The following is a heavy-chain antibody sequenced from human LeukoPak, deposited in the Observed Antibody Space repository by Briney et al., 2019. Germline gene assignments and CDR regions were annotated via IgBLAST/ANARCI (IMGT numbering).Heavy chain of an antibody. CDR1: GFTFTSSA. CDR2: IAVGSGNT. V-gene: IGHV1-58*02. Sequence: ASVKVSCKASGFTFTSSAMQWVRQARGQRLEWIGWIAVGSGNTNYAQKFQERVTITRDMSTSTAYMELSSLRSEDTAVYYCAAGYYDSSGYYHGPYWYFDLWGRGTLVTVSS. D-gene: IGHD3-22*01. J-gene: IGHJ2*01. CDR3: AAGYYDSSGYYHGPYWYFDL.